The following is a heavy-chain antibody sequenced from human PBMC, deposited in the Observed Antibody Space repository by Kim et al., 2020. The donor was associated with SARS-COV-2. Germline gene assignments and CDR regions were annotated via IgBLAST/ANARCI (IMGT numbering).Heavy chain of an antibody. J-gene: IGHJ4*02. CDR1: GFTFSSYV. V-gene: IGHV3-23*03. Sequence: GGSLRLSCAASGFTFSSYVMSWVRQAPGKGLEWVSLIYSSGSSKYYADSVKGRFTISRDNSKNALYLQMNGLRAEDTAVYYCAKEADYSSSWYPGYFDYWGQGTLVTVAS. D-gene: IGHD6-13*01. CDR3: AKEADYSSSWYPGYFDY. CDR2: IYSSGSSK.